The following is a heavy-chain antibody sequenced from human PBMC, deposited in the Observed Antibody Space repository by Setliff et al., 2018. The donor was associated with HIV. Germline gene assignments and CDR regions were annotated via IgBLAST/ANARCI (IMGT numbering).Heavy chain of an antibody. Sequence: PGGSLRLSCSASGFTFSSYAMHWVRQAPGKGLEYVSAISSNGGSTYYADSVKGRFTISRDNTKNSLYLQLNSLRAEDTAVYYCARDAAAPAAIEGAFDIWGQGTMVTVSS. CDR1: GFTFSSYA. CDR3: ARDAAAPAAIEGAFDI. J-gene: IGHJ3*02. V-gene: IGHV3-64*04. D-gene: IGHD2-2*02. CDR2: ISSNGGST.